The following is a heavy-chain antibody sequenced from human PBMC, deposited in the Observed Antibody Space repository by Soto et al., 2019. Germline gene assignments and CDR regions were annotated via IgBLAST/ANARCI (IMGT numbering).Heavy chain of an antibody. CDR1: GFTVSDNY. D-gene: IGHD3-3*01. J-gene: IGHJ4*02. CDR3: ARARGVGDFWCGVDF. CDR2: IYSGGST. V-gene: IGHV3-53*02. Sequence: EVQLVETGGGLIQPGGSLRLSCAASGFTVSDNYMSWVRQAPGKGLEWVSIIYSGGSTYYANSVKGRFTISRDNSKNMVFLQMNSLRAEDTAVYYCARARGVGDFWCGVDFWGQGTPVTVSS.